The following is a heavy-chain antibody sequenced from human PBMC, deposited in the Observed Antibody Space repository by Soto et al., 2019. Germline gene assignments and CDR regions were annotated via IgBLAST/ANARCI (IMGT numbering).Heavy chain of an antibody. CDR3: ARGGSYYDFWSGYDAFDI. CDR1: GGSISSYY. J-gene: IGHJ3*02. V-gene: IGHV4-59*01. CDR2: IYYSGST. D-gene: IGHD3-3*01. Sequence: SETLSLTCTVSGGSISSYYWSWIRQPPGKGLEWIGYIYYSGSTNYNPSLKSRVTISVDTSKNQFSLKLSSVTAADTAVYYCARGGSYYDFWSGYDAFDIWGQGTMVTVSS.